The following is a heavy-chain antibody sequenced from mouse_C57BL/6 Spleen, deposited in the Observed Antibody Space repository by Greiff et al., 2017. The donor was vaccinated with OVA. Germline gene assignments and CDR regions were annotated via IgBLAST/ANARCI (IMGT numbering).Heavy chain of an antibody. J-gene: IGHJ2*01. CDR3: ARDDYGFDY. CDR1: GYTFTDYY. Sequence: VHVKQSGPELVKPGASVKISCKASGYTFTDYYMNWVKQSHGKSLEWIGDINPNNGGTSYNQKFKGKATLTVDKSSSTAYMELRSLTSEDSAVYYCARDDYGFDYWGQGTTLTVSS. D-gene: IGHD2-4*01. V-gene: IGHV1-26*01. CDR2: INPNNGGT.